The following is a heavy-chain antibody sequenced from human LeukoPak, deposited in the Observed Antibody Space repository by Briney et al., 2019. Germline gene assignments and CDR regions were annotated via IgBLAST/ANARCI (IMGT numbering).Heavy chain of an antibody. CDR2: IKQDGSEK. CDR3: ARSREILEWLLYRYYFDY. D-gene: IGHD3-3*01. J-gene: IGHJ4*02. V-gene: IGHV3-7*01. Sequence: GRSLRLSCAASGFTFSRYGMQWVRQTPGKGLEWVANIKQDGSEKYYVDSVKGRFTISRDNAKNSLYLQMNSLRAEDTAVYYCARSREILEWLLYRYYFDYWGQGTLVTVSS. CDR1: GFTFSRYG.